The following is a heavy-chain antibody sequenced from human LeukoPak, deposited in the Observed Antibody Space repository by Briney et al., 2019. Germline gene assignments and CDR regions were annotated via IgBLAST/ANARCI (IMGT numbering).Heavy chain of an antibody. V-gene: IGHV3-7*03. CDR2: IKQDESEK. J-gene: IGHJ4*02. CDR1: GFTLSRYW. CDR3: AKDLSHYYGSGKYDY. D-gene: IGHD3-10*01. Sequence: PGGSLRLSCAAAGFTLSRYWMSWVRQAPGEGPEWVANIKQDESEKDYADSVRGRFTISRDNSKNTLYLQMNSLRAEDTAVYYCAKDLSHYYGSGKYDYWGQGTLVTVSS.